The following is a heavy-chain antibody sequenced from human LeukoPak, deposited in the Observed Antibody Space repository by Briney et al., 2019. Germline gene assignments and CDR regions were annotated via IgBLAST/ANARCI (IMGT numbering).Heavy chain of an antibody. D-gene: IGHD6-13*01. CDR2: IIPILGIA. CDR1: GGTFSSYA. CDR3: ASRFAAAGSYYYYYGMDV. V-gene: IGHV1-69*04. J-gene: IGHJ6*02. Sequence: ASVKVSCKASGGTFSSYAISWVRQAPGQGLEWMGRIIPILGIANYAQKFQGRVTITADKSTSTAYMELSSLRSEDTAVYYCASRFAAAGSYYYYYGMDVWGQGTTATVSS.